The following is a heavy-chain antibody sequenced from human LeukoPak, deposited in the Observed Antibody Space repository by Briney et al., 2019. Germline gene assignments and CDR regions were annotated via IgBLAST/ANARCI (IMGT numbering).Heavy chain of an antibody. J-gene: IGHJ4*02. D-gene: IGHD3-10*01. V-gene: IGHV3-30-3*01. CDR2: ISFDGSKD. Sequence: GGSLRLSCATSTFTFSSYWVRQAPGKGLEWVAVISFDGSKDYFADSVRGRFTISRDNSKNTMYLHMNSLRLEDTAVYYCARDSDTFGALDYWGQGTLVTVSS. CDR1: TFTFSSY. CDR3: ARDSDTFGALDY.